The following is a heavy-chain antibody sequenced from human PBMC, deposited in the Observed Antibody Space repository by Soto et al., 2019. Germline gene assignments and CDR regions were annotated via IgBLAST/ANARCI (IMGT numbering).Heavy chain of an antibody. CDR3: ARDPAP. Sequence: QVQLQESGPGLVKPSQTLSLTCTVSGGSISTGGYYWSWIRQHPGKGLEWIGYIYNRATTYYNPSLKSRVTISVDTSKNQFSLKLSSVTVADTAGYYCARDPAPWGQGALVTVSS. CDR2: IYNRATT. CDR1: GGSISTGGYY. J-gene: IGHJ5*02. V-gene: IGHV4-31*03.